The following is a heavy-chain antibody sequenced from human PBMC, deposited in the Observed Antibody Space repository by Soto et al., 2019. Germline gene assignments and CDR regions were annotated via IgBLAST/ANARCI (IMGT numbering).Heavy chain of an antibody. J-gene: IGHJ4*02. D-gene: IGHD4-17*01. V-gene: IGHV4-31*03. CDR1: GGSISSGGYY. CDR3: ARAPDYGPHLDY. CDR2: IYYSGST. Sequence: SETLSLTCTVSGGSISSGGYYWSWIRQHPGKGLEWIGYIYYSGSTYYNPSLKSRVTISVDTSKNQFSLKLSSVTAADTAVYYCARAPDYGPHLDYWGQGILVTVSS.